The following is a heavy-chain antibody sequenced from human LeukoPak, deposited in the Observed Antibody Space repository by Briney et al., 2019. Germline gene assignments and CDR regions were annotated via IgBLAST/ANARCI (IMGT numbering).Heavy chain of an antibody. CDR1: GYSISSGYY. CDR3: ARPQGGIPNWFDP. CDR2: IYHSGST. J-gene: IGHJ5*02. V-gene: IGHV4-38-2*02. D-gene: IGHD2-15*01. Sequence: PSETLSLTCTVSGYSISSGYYWGWIRQPPGKGLEWIGSIYHSGSTYYNPSLKSRVTISVDTSKNQFSLKLSSVTAADTAVYYCARPQGGIPNWFDPWGQRTLVTVSS.